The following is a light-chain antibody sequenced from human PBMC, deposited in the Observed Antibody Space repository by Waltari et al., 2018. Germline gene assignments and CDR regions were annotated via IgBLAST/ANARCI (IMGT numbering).Light chain of an antibody. CDR2: DAS. Sequence: DIQMTQSPSSLSASVGDRVTITLQASQDITNYLNWYQQKPGKAPKLLIFDASNLETGVPSRFSGSGSGTDFTFTISSLQPEDIATYYCQQYDNLPPLTFGGGTKVEIK. J-gene: IGKJ4*01. CDR3: QQYDNLPPLT. V-gene: IGKV1-33*01. CDR1: QDITNY.